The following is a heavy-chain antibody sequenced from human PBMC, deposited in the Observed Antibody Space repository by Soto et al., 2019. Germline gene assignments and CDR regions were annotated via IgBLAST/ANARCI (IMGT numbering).Heavy chain of an antibody. CDR2: IYHSGST. Sequence: PSETLSLTCAVSGGSISSSNWWSWVRQPPGKGLEWIGEIYHSGSTNYNPSLKSRVTISVDKSKNQFSLKLSSVTAADTAVYYCARSYSSGWYNWFDPWGQGTLVTVLL. CDR3: ARSYSSGWYNWFDP. CDR1: GGSISSSNW. V-gene: IGHV4-4*02. D-gene: IGHD6-19*01. J-gene: IGHJ5*02.